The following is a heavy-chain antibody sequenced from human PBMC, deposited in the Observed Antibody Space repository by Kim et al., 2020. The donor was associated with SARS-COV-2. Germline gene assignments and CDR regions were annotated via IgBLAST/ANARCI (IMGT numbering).Heavy chain of an antibody. V-gene: IGHV3-11*06. CDR3: ARDLKLRYFDWLFFDY. CDR1: GFTFSDYY. D-gene: IGHD3-9*01. CDR2: ISSSSSYT. Sequence: GGSLRLSCAASGFTFSDYYMSWIRQAPGNGLEWVSYISSSSSYTKYADSVKGRFTISRDNAKNSLYLQMNSLRAEDTAVYYCARDLKLRYFDWLFFDYWGQGTLVTVSS. J-gene: IGHJ4*02.